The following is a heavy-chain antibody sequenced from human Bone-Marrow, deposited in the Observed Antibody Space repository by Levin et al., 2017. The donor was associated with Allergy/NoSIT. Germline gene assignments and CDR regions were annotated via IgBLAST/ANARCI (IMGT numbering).Heavy chain of an antibody. CDR3: ARSIGGAAAGDY. CDR2: FYYSGST. J-gene: IGHJ4*02. V-gene: IGHV4-59*01. Sequence: KTSETLSLTCTVSGTSITTYYWSWIRQPPGKGLEWIGYFYYSGSTNYNPSLKSRVTIVVDTSKNQFSLKLSSVSAADTAVYYCARSIGGAAAGDYWGPGTLVTVSS. CDR1: GTSITTYY. D-gene: IGHD6-13*01.